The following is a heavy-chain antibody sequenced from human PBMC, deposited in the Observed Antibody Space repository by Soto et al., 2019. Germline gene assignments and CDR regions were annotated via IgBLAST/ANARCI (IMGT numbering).Heavy chain of an antibody. CDR1: GFTFSNAW. CDR2: IKRKTDGGTT. V-gene: IGHV3-15*01. J-gene: IGHJ4*02. CDR3: TANLGVDEGG. Sequence: VQLVESGGGLVKPGGSLRRSCAASGFTFSNAWMRWVRQAPGKGLEWVGRIKRKTDGGTTDYAAPVKGRFNISRDDSKNTRYLQMNSLKSEDTAVYYCTANLGVDEGGWGQGTRVTVSS. D-gene: IGHD1-26*01.